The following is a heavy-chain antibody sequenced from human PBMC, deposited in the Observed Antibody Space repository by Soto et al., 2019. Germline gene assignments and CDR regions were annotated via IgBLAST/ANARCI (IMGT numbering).Heavy chain of an antibody. V-gene: IGHV4-31*03. CDR2: IYNSGSN. D-gene: IGHD2-15*01. CDR3: ARDCSGGSCYHVFDV. Sequence: SENLSLTCTVSGGSISSGGYYWRWIRQQPGKSMERLGYIYNSGSNYYNPSLKSRFTISVDTSKNQFPLKLRCVTASDTAVYHCARDCSGGSCYHVFDVWGQGTMVTVS. J-gene: IGHJ3*01. CDR1: GGSISSGGYY.